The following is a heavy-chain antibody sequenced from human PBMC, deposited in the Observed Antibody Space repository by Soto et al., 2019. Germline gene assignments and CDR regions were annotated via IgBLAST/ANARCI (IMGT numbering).Heavy chain of an antibody. CDR2: INHSGST. CDR3: ARGMGQQLPHNWFDP. Sequence: PSETLSLTCAVYGGSFSGYYWSWIRQPPGKGLEWIGEINHSGSTNYNPSLKSRVTISVDTSKNQFSLKLSSVTAADTAVYYCARGMGQQLPHNWFDPWGQGTLVTVSS. D-gene: IGHD6-13*01. J-gene: IGHJ5*02. V-gene: IGHV4-34*01. CDR1: GGSFSGYY.